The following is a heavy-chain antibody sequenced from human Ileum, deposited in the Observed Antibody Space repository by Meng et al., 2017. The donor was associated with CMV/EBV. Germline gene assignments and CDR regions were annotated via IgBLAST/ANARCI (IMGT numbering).Heavy chain of an antibody. CDR1: RGSISRDTYY. V-gene: IGHV4-61*01. J-gene: IGHJ6*02. CDR3: ARLSPKETYYYGMDV. Sequence: SETLSLTCTVSRGSISRDTYYWSWLRQPPGKGPVWLGYIYYSGITDYNPSLKSRVTISVDTSKNQFSLKLSSVTAADTAVYYCARLSPKETYYYGMDVWGQGTTVTVSS. CDR2: IYYSGIT.